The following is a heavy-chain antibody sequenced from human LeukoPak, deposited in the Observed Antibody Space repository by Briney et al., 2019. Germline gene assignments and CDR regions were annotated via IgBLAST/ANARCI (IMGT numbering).Heavy chain of an antibody. D-gene: IGHD3-22*01. J-gene: IGHJ4*02. V-gene: IGHV1-46*01. CDR3: ARPPTSYDSSGRLDY. Sequence: ASVKVSCKASGYTFTSYYMHWVRQAPGQGLEWMGIINPSGGSTSYAQKFQGRVTMTRDMSTSTVYMELSSLRSEDTAVYYCARPPTSYDSSGRLDYWGQGTLVTVSS. CDR2: INPSGGST. CDR1: GYTFTSYY.